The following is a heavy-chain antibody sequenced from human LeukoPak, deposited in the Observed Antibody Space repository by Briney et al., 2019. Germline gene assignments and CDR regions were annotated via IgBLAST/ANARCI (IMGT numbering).Heavy chain of an antibody. J-gene: IGHJ6*02. Sequence: PAGSLRLSCAASGFTFSSYSVNWVRQAPGNGLKWVSSISSSSSYIYYADSVKGRFTISRDNAKNSLYLQMNSLRAEDTAVYYCARVFGVVQQGDGMDVWGQGTTVTVSS. CDR2: ISSSSSYI. CDR3: ARVFGVVQQGDGMDV. V-gene: IGHV3-21*01. D-gene: IGHD3-3*01. CDR1: GFTFSSYS.